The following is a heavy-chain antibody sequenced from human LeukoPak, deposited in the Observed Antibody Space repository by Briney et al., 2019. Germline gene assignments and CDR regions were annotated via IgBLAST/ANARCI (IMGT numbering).Heavy chain of an antibody. V-gene: IGHV3-30*02. CDR2: IRYDGSNK. J-gene: IGHJ4*02. D-gene: IGHD3-3*01. Sequence: GGSLRLSCAASGFTFSSYGMHWVRQAPGKGLEWVAFIRYDGSNKYYADSVKGRFTISRDNSKNTLYLQMNSLRAEDTAVYYCAVGFLEWLSRWYFDYWGQGTLVTVSS. CDR1: GFTFSSYG. CDR3: AVGFLEWLSRWYFDY.